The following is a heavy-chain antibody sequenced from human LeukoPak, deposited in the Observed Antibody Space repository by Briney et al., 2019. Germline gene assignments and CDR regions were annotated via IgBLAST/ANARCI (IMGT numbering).Heavy chain of an antibody. CDR3: ARDMIAARPNWFDP. Sequence: GASVKLSCKASGYSFTTFGISWVRQAPGQGLEWMGWITAYNGNTNYAQKLQGRVTMTTDTSTSTAYMELRSPRYDDTAVYYCARDMIAARPNWFDPWGEGTLLTVPS. V-gene: IGHV1-18*01. CDR2: ITAYNGNT. CDR1: GYSFTTFG. D-gene: IGHD6-6*01. J-gene: IGHJ5*02.